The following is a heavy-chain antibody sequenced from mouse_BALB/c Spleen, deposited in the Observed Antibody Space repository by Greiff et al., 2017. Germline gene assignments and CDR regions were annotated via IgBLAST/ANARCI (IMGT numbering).Heavy chain of an antibody. D-gene: IGHD2-1*01. CDR1: GFSLTSYG. J-gene: IGHJ3*01. CDR2: IWSGGST. CDR3: ARAPGYYGNHEGFAY. Sequence: QVQLQQSGPGLVQPSQSLSITCTVSGFSLTSYGVHWVRQSPGKGLEWLGVIWSGGSTDYNAAFISRLSISKDNSKSQVFFKMNSLQANDTAIYYCARAPGYYGNHEGFAYWGQGTLVTVSA. V-gene: IGHV2-2*02.